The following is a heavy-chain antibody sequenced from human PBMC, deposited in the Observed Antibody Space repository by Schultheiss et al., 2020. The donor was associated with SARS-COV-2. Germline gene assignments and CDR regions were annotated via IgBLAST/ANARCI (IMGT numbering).Heavy chain of an antibody. V-gene: IGHV1-18*01. CDR3: AKGQARDGFSYVYYGMDV. CDR1: GYTFTSYA. J-gene: IGHJ6*02. D-gene: IGHD5-18*01. Sequence: ASVKVSCKASGYTFTSYAMNWVRQAPGQGLEWMGWISAYSGDRSYAQKFQGRVTMTTDTSTSTAYMDLRSLTSDDTAVYYCAKGQARDGFSYVYYGMDVWGQGTTVTVSS. CDR2: ISAYSGDR.